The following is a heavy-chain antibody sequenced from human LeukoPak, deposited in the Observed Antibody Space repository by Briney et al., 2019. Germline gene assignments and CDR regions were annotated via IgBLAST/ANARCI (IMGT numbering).Heavy chain of an antibody. V-gene: IGHV4-4*07. CDR3: ARDGSEYDFWSGYYPYFDY. D-gene: IGHD3-3*01. Sequence: SETLSLTCTVSGGSISSYYWSWIRQLAGKGLEWIGRIYTSGSTNYNPSLKSRVTMSVDTSKNQFSLKLSSVTAADTAVYYCARDGSEYDFWSGYYPYFDYWGQGTLVTVSS. CDR2: IYTSGST. CDR1: GGSISSYY. J-gene: IGHJ4*02.